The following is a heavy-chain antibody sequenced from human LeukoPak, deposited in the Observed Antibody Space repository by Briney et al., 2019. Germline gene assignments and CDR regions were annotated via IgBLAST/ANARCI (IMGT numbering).Heavy chain of an antibody. Sequence: ASVKVSCKASGYTFTSYAMHWVRQAPGQRLEWMGWINAGNGNTKYSQKFQGRVTITRDTSASTAYMELSSLRSEDTAVYYCARDRKPRGSGYGYWLDWFDPWGQGTLVTVSS. V-gene: IGHV1-3*01. CDR1: GYTFTSYA. CDR2: INAGNGNT. CDR3: ARDRKPRGSGYGYWLDWFDP. D-gene: IGHD5-12*01. J-gene: IGHJ5*02.